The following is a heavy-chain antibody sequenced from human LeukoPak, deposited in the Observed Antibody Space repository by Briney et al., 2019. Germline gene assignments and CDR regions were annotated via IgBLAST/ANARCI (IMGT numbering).Heavy chain of an antibody. CDR2: IKQDGSEK. V-gene: IGHV3-7*01. CDR1: GFNFRAYR. CDR3: ARFTPEKGFSGSHSFLFDY. J-gene: IGHJ4*02. Sequence: PGGSLRLSCAASGFNFRAYRMTWVRQAPRKGLEWVANIKQDGSEKYYVDSVKGRFTISRDNAKNSLYLQMNSLRAEDTAVYYCARFTPEKGFSGSHSFLFDYWGQGTLVTVSS. D-gene: IGHD1-26*01.